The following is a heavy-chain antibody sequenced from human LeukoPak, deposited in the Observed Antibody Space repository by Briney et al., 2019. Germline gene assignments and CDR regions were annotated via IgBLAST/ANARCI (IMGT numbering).Heavy chain of an antibody. J-gene: IGHJ5*02. V-gene: IGHV3-74*01. CDR2: INSDGSST. CDR1: GFTFSSYW. D-gene: IGHD6-19*01. Sequence: GGSLRLSCAASGFTFSSYWMHWVRQAPGKGLVWVSRINSDGSSTSYADSVKGRFTISRDNAKNTLYLQMNSLRAEDTAVYYCARDQRSGRYFLGNWFDPWGQGTLVTVSS. CDR3: ARDQRSGRYFLGNWFDP.